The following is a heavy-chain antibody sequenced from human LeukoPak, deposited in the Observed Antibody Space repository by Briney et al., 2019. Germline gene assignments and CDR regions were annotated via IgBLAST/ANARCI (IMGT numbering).Heavy chain of an antibody. CDR2: IYYTGST. D-gene: IGHD3-10*01. J-gene: IGHJ6*02. CDR3: ARVDYGSGSYSYYYGMDV. Sequence: SQTLSLTCTVSGGSISSGDYYWSWIRQPPGRGLEWVGYIYYTGSTYYNPSLKSRVTISVDTSQNQFSLKLSSVTAADTAVFYCARVDYGSGSYSYYYGMDVWGQGTTVTVSS. CDR1: GGSISSGDYY. V-gene: IGHV4-30-4*01.